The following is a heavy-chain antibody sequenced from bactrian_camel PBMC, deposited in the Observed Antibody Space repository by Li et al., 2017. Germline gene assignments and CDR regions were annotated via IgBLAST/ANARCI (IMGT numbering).Heavy chain of an antibody. Sequence: HVQLVESGGGSVQAGGSLTLSCVGFGYAYSRYCMGWFRQVPGKEREGVATIEVDGSTTYADSVKDRFTISRDNANNTLYLQSNSLKTEDTAMYYCAKDWGATVRTVQWMVLLTPYFDYWGQGTQVTVS. J-gene: IGHJ4*01. CDR2: IEVDGST. CDR3: AKDWGATVRTVQWMVLLTPYFDY. CDR1: GYAYSRYC. D-gene: IGHD6*01. V-gene: IGHV3S1*01.